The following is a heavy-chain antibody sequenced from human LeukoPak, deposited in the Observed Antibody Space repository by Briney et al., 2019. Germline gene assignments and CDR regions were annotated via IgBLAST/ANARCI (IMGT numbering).Heavy chain of an antibody. D-gene: IGHD2-15*01. Sequence: PGGSLRLSCAASGFTFSTYGMHWVRQAPGKGLEWVAFIRYDGSNKYYADSVKGRFTISRDNSRDTLYLQMNSLRADDTAVYYCARGTIVVAYLKYYFDYWGQGTLVTVSS. CDR2: IRYDGSNK. V-gene: IGHV3-30*02. CDR1: GFTFSTYG. J-gene: IGHJ4*02. CDR3: ARGTIVVAYLKYYFDY.